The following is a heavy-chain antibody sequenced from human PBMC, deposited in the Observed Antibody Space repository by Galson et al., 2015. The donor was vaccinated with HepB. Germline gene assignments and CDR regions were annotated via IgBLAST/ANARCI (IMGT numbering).Heavy chain of an antibody. CDR3: ARIRDATTVSYYFDY. CDR1: GFSLSTSGMC. J-gene: IGHJ4*02. V-gene: IGHV2-70*01. CDR2: IDWDDDK. Sequence: PALVKPTQTLTLTCTFSGFSLSTSGMCVSWIRQPPGKALEWLAHIDWDDDKYYNTSLSTRLTISKDTSKNQVVLTMTNMDPVDTATYYCARIRDATTVSYYFDYWGQGTLVTVSS. D-gene: IGHD4-17*01.